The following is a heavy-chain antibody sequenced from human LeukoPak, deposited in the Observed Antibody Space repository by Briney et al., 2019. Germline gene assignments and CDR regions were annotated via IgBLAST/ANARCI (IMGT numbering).Heavy chain of an antibody. D-gene: IGHD3-10*01. CDR1: GFTFSSYD. CDR2: ISGSGGST. CDR3: AKGDGSGSYYSLYYYYYYGMDV. J-gene: IGHJ6*02. Sequence: GVSLRLSCAASGFTFSSYDMSWVRQAPGKGLEWVSAISGSGGSTYYADSVKGRFTISRDNSKNTLYLQMNSLRAEDTAVYYCAKGDGSGSYYSLYYYYYYGMDVWGQGTTVTVSS. V-gene: IGHV3-23*01.